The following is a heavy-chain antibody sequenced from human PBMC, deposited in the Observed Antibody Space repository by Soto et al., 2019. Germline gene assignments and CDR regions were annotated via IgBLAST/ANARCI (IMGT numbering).Heavy chain of an antibody. Sequence: PSETLSLTCTVSGGSISSYYCSWIRQPPWKGLEWIGYIYYSGSTHYNPSLKSRVTISVDTSKNQFSLKLSSVTAADTAVYYCAWTIAARPYYYYSMDVWGKGTKVTVSS. CDR1: GGSISSYY. V-gene: IGHV4-59*08. CDR2: IYYSGST. CDR3: AWTIAARPYYYYSMDV. D-gene: IGHD6-6*01. J-gene: IGHJ6*03.